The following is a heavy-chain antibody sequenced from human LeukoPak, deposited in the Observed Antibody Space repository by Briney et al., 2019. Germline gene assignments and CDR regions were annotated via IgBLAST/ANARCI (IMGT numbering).Heavy chain of an antibody. CDR2: IYGGGKT. CDR3: GRDDADVYNYGIQY. CDR1: ESIVSSRY. D-gene: IGHD5-24*01. J-gene: IGHJ4*02. Sequence: GGSLRLSRVGSESIVSSRYMAWVRQAPGKGLEWVSVIYGGGKTYHADFVKGRFTISRDNSKNTLSLQMDNVRAEDTAVYFCGRDDADVYNYGIQYWGQGTLVTVSS. V-gene: IGHV3-53*01.